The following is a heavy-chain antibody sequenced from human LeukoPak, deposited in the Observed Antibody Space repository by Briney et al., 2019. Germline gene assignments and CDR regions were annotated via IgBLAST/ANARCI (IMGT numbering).Heavy chain of an antibody. CDR3: ARRGIAAAGWYFDL. J-gene: IGHJ2*01. Sequence: ASETLSLTCTVSGGSICSSSYYWGWIRQPPGKGLEWIGSIYYSGSTNYNPSLKSRVTISVDTSKNQFSLKLSSVTAADTAVYYCARRGIAAAGWYFDLWGRGTLVTVSS. CDR2: IYYSGST. CDR1: GGSICSSSYY. D-gene: IGHD6-13*01. V-gene: IGHV4-39*07.